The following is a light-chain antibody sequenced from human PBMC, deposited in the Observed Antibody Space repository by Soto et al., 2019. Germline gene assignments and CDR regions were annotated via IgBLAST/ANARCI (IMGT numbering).Light chain of an antibody. CDR1: SSDVGGYNY. Sequence: QSALTQPASVSGSPGQSITISCTGTSSDVGGYNYVSWYQQHPGKAPKLMIYDVSNRPSGVSNRFSGSKSGNTASLTISGLQAEDEDDYSCSSNTSSSTYVFGTGTKVTV. V-gene: IGLV2-14*01. J-gene: IGLJ1*01. CDR2: DVS. CDR3: SSNTSSSTYV.